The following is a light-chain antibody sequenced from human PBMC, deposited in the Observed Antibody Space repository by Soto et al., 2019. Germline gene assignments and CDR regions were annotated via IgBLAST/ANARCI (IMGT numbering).Light chain of an antibody. Sequence: SVLTQPPSASGTPGQSLTISCSGSSSNIGSHFVYWYQHLPGTAPKLLIFRDGQRPSGVPARFFGSKSGTSASLAITGLRSEDEADYYCAVWDQSLTGWVFGGGTKPTVL. V-gene: IGLV1-47*01. CDR3: AVWDQSLTGWV. CDR1: SSNIGSHF. J-gene: IGLJ3*02. CDR2: RDG.